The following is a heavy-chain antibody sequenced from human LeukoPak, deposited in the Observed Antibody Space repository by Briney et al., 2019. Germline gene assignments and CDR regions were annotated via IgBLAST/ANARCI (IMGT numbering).Heavy chain of an antibody. D-gene: IGHD1-26*01. CDR1: GGSISSYY. V-gene: IGHV4-4*07. Sequence: SETLSLTCTVSGGSISSYYWSWIRQPAGKGLEWIGRIYTSGSTNYNPSLKSRVIMSVDTSKNQFSLKLSSVTAADTAVYYCARDTAGGSGSQRDSNWFDPWGQGTLVTVSS. CDR3: ARDTAGGSGSQRDSNWFDP. J-gene: IGHJ5*02. CDR2: IYTSGST.